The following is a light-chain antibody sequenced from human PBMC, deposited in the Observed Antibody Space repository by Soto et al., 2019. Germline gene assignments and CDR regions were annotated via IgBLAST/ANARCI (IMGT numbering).Light chain of an antibody. V-gene: IGLV2-11*01. J-gene: IGLJ1*01. CDR3: CSYAGTFYV. CDR2: DVT. CDR1: SSDVGGYNC. Sequence: QSALTQPRSVSGSPGQSVTISCTGTSSDVGGYNCVSWYQHHPGKAPKLMIYDVTKRPSGVPDRFSGSKFGNTASLTISGLQAEDEADYYCCSYAGTFYVFGTGTKVTVL.